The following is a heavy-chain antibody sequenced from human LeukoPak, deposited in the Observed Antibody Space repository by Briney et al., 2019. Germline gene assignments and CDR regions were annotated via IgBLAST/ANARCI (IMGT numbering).Heavy chain of an antibody. Sequence: SETLSLTCAVYGESFSGYYWSWIRQPPGKGLEWIGEINHSGSTNYNPSLKSRVTISVDTSKNQFSLKLSSVTAADTAVYYCARGRGYCSSTSCYPRVDFDYWGQGTLVTVSS. CDR3: ARGRGYCSSTSCYPRVDFDY. V-gene: IGHV4-34*01. CDR2: INHSGST. D-gene: IGHD2-2*01. CDR1: GESFSGYY. J-gene: IGHJ4*02.